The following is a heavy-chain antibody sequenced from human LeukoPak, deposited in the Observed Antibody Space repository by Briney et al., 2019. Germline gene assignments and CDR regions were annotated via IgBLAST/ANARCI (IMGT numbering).Heavy chain of an antibody. CDR2: IYSSGST. CDR1: SDSISSYY. J-gene: IGHJ5*02. CDR3: ARHDNAWFDP. V-gene: IGHV4-4*09. Sequence: SETLSLTCTVSSDSISSYYWSWIRQPPGKGLEWIGYIYSSGSTNYNPPLKRRLTITVATSKNHFSLKLSSVTAADTAVYYCARHDNAWFDPWGQGTLVTVSS. D-gene: IGHD1-1*01.